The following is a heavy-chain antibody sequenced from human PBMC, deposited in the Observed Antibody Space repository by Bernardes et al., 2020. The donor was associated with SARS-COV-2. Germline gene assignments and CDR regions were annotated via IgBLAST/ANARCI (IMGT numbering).Heavy chain of an antibody. J-gene: IGHJ4*02. CDR1: GGSISTNY. CDR3: ARDIAYIGSTYYFDS. Sequence: SETLSLTCTVSGGSISTNYWSWIRQPPGKGLEWIGYIYNIGSSNYNPSLKSRVTMSVDTSKNQVSLRLNSVTAADTAVYYCARDIAYIGSTYYFDSWGQGTLVTVSS. CDR2: IYNIGSS. V-gene: IGHV4-59*01. D-gene: IGHD1-26*01.